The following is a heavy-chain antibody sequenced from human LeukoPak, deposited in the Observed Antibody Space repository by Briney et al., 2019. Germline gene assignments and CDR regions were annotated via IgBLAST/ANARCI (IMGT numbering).Heavy chain of an antibody. V-gene: IGHV3-74*01. D-gene: IGHD3-10*01. Sequence: GGSLRLSCAASGFTFSDYWIHWVRQAPGKGLVWVSRINTDGSITNYADSVKGRFSIPRDNAKNTLYLQMSSLRAEDTAVYYCARDRGPRTGFMVREAYDYWGQGTLVTVSS. CDR3: ARDRGPRTGFMVREAYDY. CDR2: INTDGSIT. CDR1: GFTFSDYW. J-gene: IGHJ4*02.